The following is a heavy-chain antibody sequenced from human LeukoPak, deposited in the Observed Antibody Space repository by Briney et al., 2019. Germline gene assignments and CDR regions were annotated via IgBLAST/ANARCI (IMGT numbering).Heavy chain of an antibody. J-gene: IGHJ4*02. CDR3: ARGVVXYXXGGSXFHYFDY. CDR2: IIPIFGTA. D-gene: IGHD2-15*01. V-gene: IGHV1-69*05. Sequence: ASVKVSCKASGGTFSSYAISWVRQAPGQGLEWMGRIIPIFGTANYAQKFQGRVTITTDESTSTAYMELSSLRSEDTAVYYCARGVVXYXXGGSXFHYFDYWGQGTLVTXSS. CDR1: GGTFSSYA.